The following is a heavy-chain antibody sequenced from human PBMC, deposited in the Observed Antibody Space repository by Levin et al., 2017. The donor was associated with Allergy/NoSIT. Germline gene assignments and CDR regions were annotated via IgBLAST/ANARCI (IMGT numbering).Heavy chain of an antibody. V-gene: IGHV3-30-3*01. CDR3: ARERVPYYDIVTGSIKGGYHAFDI. CDR2: ISYDGSNK. D-gene: IGHD3-9*01. J-gene: IGHJ3*02. CDR1: GFTFSSYA. Sequence: PGGSLRLSCAASGFTFSSYAMHWVRQAPGKGLEWVAVISYDGSNKYYADSVKGRFTISRDNSKNTLYLQMNSLRAEDTAVYYCARERVPYYDIVTGSIKGGYHAFDIWGQGTMVTVSS.